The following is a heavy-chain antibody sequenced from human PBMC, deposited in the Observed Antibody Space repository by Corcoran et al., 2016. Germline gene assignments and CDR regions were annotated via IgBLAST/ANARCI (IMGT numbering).Heavy chain of an antibody. D-gene: IGHD2-2*02. CDR1: GFTFSSYG. CDR2: IWYDGSNK. V-gene: IGHV3-33*01. Sequence: QVQLVESGGGVVQPGRSLRLSCAASGFTFSSYGMHWVRQAPGKGLEWVAVIWYDGSNKYYADSVKGRFTISRDNSKNTLYLQMNSLRAEETAVYYCAREGVPAAIGTPYYYYGMDVWGQGTTVTVSS. J-gene: IGHJ6*02. CDR3: AREGVPAAIGTPYYYYGMDV.